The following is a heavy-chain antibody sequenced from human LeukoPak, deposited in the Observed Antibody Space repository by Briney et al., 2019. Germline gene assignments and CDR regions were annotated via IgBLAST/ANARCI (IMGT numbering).Heavy chain of an antibody. J-gene: IGHJ4*02. CDR3: AKMDSDYYIDF. CDR1: GFTFSSTY. CDR2: INSGGTT. V-gene: IGHV3-53*01. D-gene: IGHD3/OR15-3a*01. Sequence: GGSLRLSCAASGFTFSSTYMNWVRQAPGKGLEWISVINSGGTTYYADSVKGRFTISRDDSNNMLFLQMNSLRAEDTALYYCAKMDSDYYIDFWGQGTLVTVSS.